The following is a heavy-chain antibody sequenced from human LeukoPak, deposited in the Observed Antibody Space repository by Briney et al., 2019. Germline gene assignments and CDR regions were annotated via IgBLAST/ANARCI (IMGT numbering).Heavy chain of an antibody. CDR1: GYSFTSYW. J-gene: IGHJ6*02. CDR3: ARQLGPSRFPGVLMDV. CDR2: IYPGDSDT. V-gene: IGHV5-51*01. Sequence: HGESLKISCKGSGYSFTSYWIGGVRQMPGKGLEGMGIIYPGDSDTRYSPSFQGQVTISAEKSISTACLQWSSLKASDIAMYYCARQLGPSRFPGVLMDVWGQGTTVTVSS. D-gene: IGHD1-26*01.